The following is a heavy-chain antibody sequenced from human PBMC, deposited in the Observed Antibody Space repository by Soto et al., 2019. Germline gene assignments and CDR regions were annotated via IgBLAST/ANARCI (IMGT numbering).Heavy chain of an antibody. CDR3: ARALVGASLVGGRYYGMDV. Sequence: QVQLVQSGAEVKKPGSSVKVSCKASGGTFSSYAISWVRQAPGQGLEWMGGIIPIFGTASYAQKFQGRVTITADEATSTAYMGLGSLRSEDTAVYYCARALVGASLVGGRYYGMDVWGQGTTVTVSS. V-gene: IGHV1-69*01. CDR2: IIPIFGTA. D-gene: IGHD1-26*01. J-gene: IGHJ6*02. CDR1: GGTFSSYA.